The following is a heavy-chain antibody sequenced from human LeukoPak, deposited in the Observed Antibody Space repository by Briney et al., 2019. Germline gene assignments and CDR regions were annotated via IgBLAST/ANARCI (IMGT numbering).Heavy chain of an antibody. CDR1: GFTFSSYW. J-gene: IGHJ4*02. Sequence: GGSLRLSCEASGFTFSSYWMTWVRQAPGKGLEWVASIKQDGTEKYYVDSVKGRFTISRDNAKNSVFLQMDGLRTEDTAVYYCASRADYWGQGTLVTVSS. CDR3: ASRADY. CDR2: IKQDGTEK. V-gene: IGHV3-7*01.